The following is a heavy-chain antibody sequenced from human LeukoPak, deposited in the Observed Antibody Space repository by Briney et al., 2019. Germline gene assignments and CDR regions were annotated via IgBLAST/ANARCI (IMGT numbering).Heavy chain of an antibody. CDR2: IYYSGST. CDR1: GASISSGSYY. CDR3: ARAGAYYDILTGYGYYFDN. Sequence: SETLSLTCTVSGASISSGSYYWSWIRQPPGKGLEWIGYIYYSGSTNYNPSLKSRVTISVDTSKNQFSLKLSSVTAADTAVYYCARAGAYYDILTGYGYYFDNWGQGTLVTVSS. V-gene: IGHV4-61*01. J-gene: IGHJ4*02. D-gene: IGHD3-9*01.